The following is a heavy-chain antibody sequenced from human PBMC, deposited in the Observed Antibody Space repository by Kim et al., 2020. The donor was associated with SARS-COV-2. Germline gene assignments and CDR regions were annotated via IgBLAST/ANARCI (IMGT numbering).Heavy chain of an antibody. CDR2: ISSSSGYI. V-gene: IGHV3-21*01. CDR1: GFTFSTYS. CDR3: ARDLWKQQLVLDY. J-gene: IGHJ4*02. D-gene: IGHD6-13*01. Sequence: GGSLRLSCAASGFTFSTYSMTWVRQAPGKGLEWVSSISSSSGYIYYADSVKGRFTISRDNAKNSLYLQMNSLRAEDTAVYYCARDLWKQQLVLDYWGQGT.